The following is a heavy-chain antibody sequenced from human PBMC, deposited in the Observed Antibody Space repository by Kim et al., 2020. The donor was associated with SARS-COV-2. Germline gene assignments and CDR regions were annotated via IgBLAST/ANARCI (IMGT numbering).Heavy chain of an antibody. J-gene: IGHJ6*02. D-gene: IGHD6-19*01. CDR3: ARFLSPRGQWLVYYYYYYGMDV. CDR1: GGSISSSSYY. Sequence: SETLSLTCTVSGGSISSSSYYWGWIRQPPGKGLEWIGSIYYSGSTYYNPSLKSRVTISVDTSKNQFSLKLSSVTAADTAVYYCARFLSPRGQWLVYYYYYYGMDVWGQGTTVTVSS. CDR2: IYYSGST. V-gene: IGHV4-39*01.